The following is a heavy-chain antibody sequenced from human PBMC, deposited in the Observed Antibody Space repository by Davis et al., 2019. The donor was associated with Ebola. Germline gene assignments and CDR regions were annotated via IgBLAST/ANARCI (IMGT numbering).Heavy chain of an antibody. J-gene: IGHJ3*02. CDR2: LGTSGDT. D-gene: IGHD1-7*01. CDR3: AKETSNIWFDI. Sequence: GGSLRLFCSASGVILRSYVMSWVRQAPGKGLEWVSTLGTSGDTFYADSVKGRFTISRDNSKNTLYLQMNGLGVDDTAIYYCAKETSNIWFDIWGQGTMVTVSS. V-gene: IGHV3-23*01. CDR1: GVILRSYV.